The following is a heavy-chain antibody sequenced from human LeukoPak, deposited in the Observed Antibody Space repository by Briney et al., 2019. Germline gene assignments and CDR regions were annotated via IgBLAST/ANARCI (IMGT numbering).Heavy chain of an antibody. J-gene: IGHJ4*02. D-gene: IGHD3-22*01. Sequence: GGSLRLSCAASRFTFDYYWMHWVRQAPGKGLMWVSRINTDGSNTHYADSVKGRFTISRDNAKNTLYLQMNGLRVEDTAVYYCVVWGEDRSGHRFDFWGQGTLVTVSS. V-gene: IGHV3-74*01. CDR3: VVWGEDRSGHRFDF. CDR2: INTDGSNT. CDR1: RFTFDYYW.